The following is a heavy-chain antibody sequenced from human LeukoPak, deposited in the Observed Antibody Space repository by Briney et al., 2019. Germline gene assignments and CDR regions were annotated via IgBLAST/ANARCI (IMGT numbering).Heavy chain of an antibody. D-gene: IGHD3-9*01. CDR3: AKDMRFDWTPYYFDY. Sequence: GGSLRLSCAASGFTFSSYAMSWDRQAPGKGLEWVSAISGSGGSTYYADSVKGRFTISRDNSKNTLYLQMNSLRAEDTAVYYCAKDMRFDWTPYYFDYWGQGTLVTVSS. J-gene: IGHJ4*02. CDR2: ISGSGGST. CDR1: GFTFSSYA. V-gene: IGHV3-23*01.